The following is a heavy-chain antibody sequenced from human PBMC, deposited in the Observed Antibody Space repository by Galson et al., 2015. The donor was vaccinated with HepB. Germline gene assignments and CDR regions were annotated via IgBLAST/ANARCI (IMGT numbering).Heavy chain of an antibody. V-gene: IGHV3-11*01. D-gene: IGHD6-13*01. J-gene: IGHJ6*02. CDR3: ARAGRLVSSSWYLDHYGMDV. Sequence: SLRLSCAASGFTFSDYYMSWIRQAPGKGLEWVSYISSSGSTIYYADSVKGRFTISRDNAKNSLYLQMNSLRAEDTAVYYCARAGRLVSSSWYLDHYGMDVWGQGTTVTVSS. CDR2: ISSSGSTI. CDR1: GFTFSDYY.